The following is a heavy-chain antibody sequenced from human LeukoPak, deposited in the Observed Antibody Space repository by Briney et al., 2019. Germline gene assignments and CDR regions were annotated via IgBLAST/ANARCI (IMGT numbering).Heavy chain of an antibody. Sequence: ASVKVSCKASGYTFTSYYMHWVRQAPGQGLEWMGIINPSGGSTSYAQKFQGRVTMTRDTSTSTVYMELSSLRSEDTAVYYCARDGPQYYYDSSGPTGAFDIWGQGTMVTVSS. J-gene: IGHJ3*02. D-gene: IGHD3-22*01. V-gene: IGHV1-46*01. CDR3: ARDGPQYYYDSSGPTGAFDI. CDR1: GYTFTSYY. CDR2: INPSGGST.